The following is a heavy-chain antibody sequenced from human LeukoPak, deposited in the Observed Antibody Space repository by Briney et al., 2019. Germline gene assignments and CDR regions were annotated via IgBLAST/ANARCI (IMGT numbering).Heavy chain of an antibody. CDR3: ARDRAPITIFGVVITPLGY. D-gene: IGHD3-3*01. CDR2: INSDGSST. V-gene: IGHV3-74*01. CDR1: GFTFSSYW. Sequence: GGSLRLSCAASGFTFSSYWMHWVRQAPVKGLVWVSRINSDGSSTSYADSVKGRFTISRDNAKNTLYLQMNSLRAEDTAVYYCARDRAPITIFGVVITPLGYWGQGTLVTVSS. J-gene: IGHJ4*02.